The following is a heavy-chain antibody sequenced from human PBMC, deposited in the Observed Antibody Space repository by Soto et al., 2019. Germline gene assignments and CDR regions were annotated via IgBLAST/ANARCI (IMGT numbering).Heavy chain of an antibody. CDR3: ARVTESSGWDFYYYYGMVV. V-gene: IGHV3-21*01. CDR2: ISSSSSYI. CDR1: GFTFSSYS. D-gene: IGHD6-19*01. Sequence: PGGSLRLSCAASGFTFSSYSMNWVRQAPGKGLEWVSSISSSSSYIYYADSVKGRFTISRDNAKNSLYLQMNSLRAEDTAVYYCARVTESSGWDFYYYYGMVVWGQGTTGT. J-gene: IGHJ6*02.